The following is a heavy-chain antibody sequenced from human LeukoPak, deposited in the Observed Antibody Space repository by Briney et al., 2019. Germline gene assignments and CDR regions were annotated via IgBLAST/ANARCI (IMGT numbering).Heavy chain of an antibody. D-gene: IGHD3-3*02. Sequence: PGGSLRLSCVASGFTFSYAWMNWVRQAPGKGLEWVGRIKSKTDGRTTDYAAPVKGRFSISRDDSKNTLYLQMNSLRTEDTAVYYCTPGHLPGAFDIWGQGTMVTVSS. CDR2: IKSKTDGRTT. J-gene: IGHJ3*02. CDR3: TPGHLPGAFDI. CDR1: GFTFSYAW. V-gene: IGHV3-15*01.